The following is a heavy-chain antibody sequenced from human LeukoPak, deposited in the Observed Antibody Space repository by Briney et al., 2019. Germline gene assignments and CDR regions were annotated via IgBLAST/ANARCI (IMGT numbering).Heavy chain of an antibody. CDR2: ISSSSYI. CDR1: GFTFTSYS. J-gene: IGHJ6*03. Sequence: GGSLRLSCAASGFTFTSYSINWVRQAPGKGLEWVSSISSSSYIYYADSVKGRFTISRDTAKQSLYLQMNSLRAEDTAVYYCARGLRGSGSPYYYYYMDVWGKGTTVTVSS. V-gene: IGHV3-21*01. D-gene: IGHD3-10*01. CDR3: ARGLRGSGSPYYYYYMDV.